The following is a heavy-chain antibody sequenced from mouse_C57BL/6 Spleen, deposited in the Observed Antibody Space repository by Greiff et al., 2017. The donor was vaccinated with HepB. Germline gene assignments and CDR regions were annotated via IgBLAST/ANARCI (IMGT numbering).Heavy chain of an antibody. CDR2: IHPNSGST. CDR3: ASYYYGSS. Sequence: QVHVKQPGAELVKPGASVKLSCKASGYTFTSYWMHWVKQRPGQGLEWIGMIHPNSGSTNYNEKFKSKATLTVDKSSSTAYMQLSSLTSEDSAVYYCASYYYGSSWGQGTTLTVSS. CDR1: GYTFTSYW. D-gene: IGHD1-1*01. V-gene: IGHV1-64*01. J-gene: IGHJ2*01.